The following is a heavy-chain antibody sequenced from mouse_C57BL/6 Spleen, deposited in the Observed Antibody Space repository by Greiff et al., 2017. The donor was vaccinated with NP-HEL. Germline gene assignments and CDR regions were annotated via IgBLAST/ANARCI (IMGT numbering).Heavy chain of an antibody. CDR3: ARGRIYYDYDGGFAY. J-gene: IGHJ3*01. V-gene: IGHV1-26*01. D-gene: IGHD2-4*01. Sequence: VQLQQSGPELVKPGASVKISCKASGYTFTDYYMNWVKQSHGKSLEWIGDINPNNGGTSYNQKFKGKATLTVDKSSSTAYMELRSLTSEDSAVYYCARGRIYYDYDGGFAYWGQGTLVTVSA. CDR2: INPNNGGT. CDR1: GYTFTDYY.